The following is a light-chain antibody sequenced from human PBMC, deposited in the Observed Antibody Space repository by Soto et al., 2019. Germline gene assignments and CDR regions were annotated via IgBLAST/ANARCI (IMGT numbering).Light chain of an antibody. CDR3: QQYYSSPLT. CDR1: QSVSSSF. Sequence: EIVLTQSPGTLSLSPGERATLSCRASQSVSSSFLAWYQQKPGKAPRLLIYGASIRATGIPDRFSGSGSGTDFTLTISRLEPEDFAVYYCQQYYSSPLTFGGGTKVEIK. J-gene: IGKJ4*01. CDR2: GAS. V-gene: IGKV3-20*01.